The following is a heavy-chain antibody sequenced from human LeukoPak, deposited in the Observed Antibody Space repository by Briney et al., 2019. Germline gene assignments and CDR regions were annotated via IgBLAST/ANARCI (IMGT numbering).Heavy chain of an antibody. CDR3: ARGVKTIDY. J-gene: IGHJ4*02. CDR2: IWYDGSNE. D-gene: IGHD3-10*01. Sequence: PGRSLRLSCAASGFTFSNYGMHWVRQAPGKGLEWVAVIWYDGSNEYYADSVKGRFTISRDNSKNTLYLQMNSLRAEDTAVYYCARGVKTIDYWGQGTLVTVSS. CDR1: GFTFSNYG. V-gene: IGHV3-33*01.